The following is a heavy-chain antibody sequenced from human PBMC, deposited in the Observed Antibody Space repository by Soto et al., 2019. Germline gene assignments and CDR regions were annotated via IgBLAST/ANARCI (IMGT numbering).Heavy chain of an antibody. D-gene: IGHD2-21*02. V-gene: IGHV3-30-3*01. CDR2: ISYDGSNK. CDR3: ARDFIGVVTAILGTDY. Sequence: VQLVESGGGVVQPGRSLRLSCAASGFTFSSYAMHWVRQAPGKGLEWVAVISYDGSNKYYADSVKGRFTISRDNSKNTLYLQMNSLRAEDTAVYYCARDFIGVVTAILGTDYWGQGTLVTVSS. J-gene: IGHJ4*02. CDR1: GFTFSSYA.